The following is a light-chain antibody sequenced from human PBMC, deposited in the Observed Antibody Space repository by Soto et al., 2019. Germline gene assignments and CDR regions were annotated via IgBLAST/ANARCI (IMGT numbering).Light chain of an antibody. V-gene: IGLV2-8*01. CDR1: SSDVGGYNY. CDR3: SSYAGSNNLV. CDR2: EVS. Sequence: QSVLIQPPSASGSPGQSVTISCTGTSSDVGGYNYVSWYQQHPGKAPKLMIYEVSKRPSGVPDRFSGSKSGNTASLTGSGLQAEDEADYYCSSYAGSNNLVFGTGTKVTAL. J-gene: IGLJ1*01.